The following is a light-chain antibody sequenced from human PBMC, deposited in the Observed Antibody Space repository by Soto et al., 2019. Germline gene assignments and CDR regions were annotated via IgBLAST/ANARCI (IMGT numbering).Light chain of an antibody. V-gene: IGLV2-14*01. CDR1: SSDVGGYNY. J-gene: IGLJ2*01. Sequence: QSALTQPASVSGSPGQSITISCTGTSSDVGGYNYVSWYQQHPGKAPKLMIYEVINRPSGVSNRFSGSKSGNTASLTISGLQAEDEADYYCSSYTSSSFVVFGGGTKVTVL. CDR3: SSYTSSSFVV. CDR2: EVI.